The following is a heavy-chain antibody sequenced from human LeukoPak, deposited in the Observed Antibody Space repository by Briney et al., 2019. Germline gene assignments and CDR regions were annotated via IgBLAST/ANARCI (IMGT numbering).Heavy chain of an antibody. Sequence: SQTLSLTCAISGDSVSSNSAAWNWIRQSPSRGFEWLGRTYCRSKWYNDYAVSVKSRITINPDTSKNQFSLQLNSVTPEDTAVYYCARGEAAGNQNAFDIWGQGTMVTVSS. CDR1: GDSVSSNSAA. D-gene: IGHD6-13*01. CDR2: TYCRSKWYN. J-gene: IGHJ3*02. V-gene: IGHV6-1*01. CDR3: ARGEAAGNQNAFDI.